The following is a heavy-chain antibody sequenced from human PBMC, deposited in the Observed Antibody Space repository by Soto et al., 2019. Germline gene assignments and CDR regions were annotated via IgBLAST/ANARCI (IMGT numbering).Heavy chain of an antibody. CDR1: GFTFDDYA. J-gene: IGHJ3*02. V-gene: IGHV3-9*01. Sequence: EVQLVESGGGLVQPGRSLRLSCAASGFTFDDYAMHWVRQAPGKGLEWVSGISWNSGSIGYADSVKGRFTISRDNAKNSLYLQMNSLRAEDTALYYCAKDFPGYYGPHPLAFDIWGQGTMVTVSS. CDR2: ISWNSGSI. CDR3: AKDFPGYYGPHPLAFDI. D-gene: IGHD3-10*01.